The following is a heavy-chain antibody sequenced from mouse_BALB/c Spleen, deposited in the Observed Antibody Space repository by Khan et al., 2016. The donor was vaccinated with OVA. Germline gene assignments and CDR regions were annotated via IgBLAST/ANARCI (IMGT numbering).Heavy chain of an antibody. Sequence: VQLKQSGPELMKPGTSVKISCKASGYSFTTYYIHWVIQTHGKSLEWIGYIDPFSGGTTYNQKFTGKATLTVDKSSSTAYLHLSNLTSEDSAVYYCTRHGYVAWFTYWGQGTLVTVSA. CDR3: TRHGYVAWFTY. CDR2: IDPFSGGT. J-gene: IGHJ3*01. V-gene: IGHV1S135*01. D-gene: IGHD2-2*01. CDR1: GYSFTTYY.